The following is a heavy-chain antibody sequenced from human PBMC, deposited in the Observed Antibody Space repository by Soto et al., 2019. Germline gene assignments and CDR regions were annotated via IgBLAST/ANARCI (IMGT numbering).Heavy chain of an antibody. CDR3: ARERGVLNSPSGNYDFWSGYGDYYYGMDV. CDR2: INHSGST. CDR1: GGSFSGYY. D-gene: IGHD3-3*01. V-gene: IGHV4-34*01. Sequence: SETLSLTCAVYGGSFSGYYWSWIRQPPGKGLEWIGEINHSGSTNYNPSLKSRVTISVDTSKNQFSLKLSSVTAADTAVYYCARERGVLNSPSGNYDFWSGYGDYYYGMDVWGQGTTVTVSS. J-gene: IGHJ6*02.